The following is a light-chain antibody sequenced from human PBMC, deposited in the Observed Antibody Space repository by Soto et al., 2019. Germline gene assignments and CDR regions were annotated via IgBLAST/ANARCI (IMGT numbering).Light chain of an antibody. CDR2: CAS. J-gene: IGKJ5*01. CDR3: QQYYETPPST. V-gene: IGKV4-1*01. Sequence: DIVMTQSPDSLAVSLGERATINCKSSHSVLYSSNNKNYLAWYQHKPGQPPKLLIYCASARESGVPDRFSGSGSGTDFSLPICSLQAEDVALYYCQQYYETPPSTFGQGTRLEIK. CDR1: HSVLYSSNNKNY.